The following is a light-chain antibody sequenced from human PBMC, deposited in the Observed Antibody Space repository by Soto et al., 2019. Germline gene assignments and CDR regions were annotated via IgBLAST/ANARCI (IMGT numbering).Light chain of an antibody. CDR2: GAS. V-gene: IGKV3-20*01. J-gene: IGKJ2*01. Sequence: EIVLTQSPGTLSLSPGERVTLSCRASQSVDNKYLAWYQQRPGQAPRLLIYGASSRATGTPDRFSGSGSGTDFTLTISRLEPEDFAVYYCQQYGSSTYTFGQGTKLEIK. CDR3: QQYGSSTYT. CDR1: QSVDNKY.